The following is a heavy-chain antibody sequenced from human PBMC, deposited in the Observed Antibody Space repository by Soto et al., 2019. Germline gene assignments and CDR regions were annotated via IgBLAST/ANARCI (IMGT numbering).Heavy chain of an antibody. J-gene: IGHJ4*02. CDR2: ISYDGSNK. V-gene: IGHV3-30-3*01. CDR1: VFTFSSYA. D-gene: IGHD1-20*01. CDR3: ARGNRYNWNVDD. Sequence: PGRSLRLSCAASVFTFSSYAMHLVRQAPGKGLEWVAVISYDGSNKYYADSVKGRFTISGYKSKNTLYLQMNSLRAEDTAVYYCARGNRYNWNVDDCGEGTLVTVSS.